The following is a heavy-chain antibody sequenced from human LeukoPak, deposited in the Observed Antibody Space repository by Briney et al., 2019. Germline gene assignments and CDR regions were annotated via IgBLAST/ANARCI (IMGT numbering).Heavy chain of an antibody. CDR2: ISGSGGST. V-gene: IGHV3-23*01. D-gene: IGHD1-20*01. J-gene: IGHJ3*02. CDR3: AKDLNFRPRRNDAFDI. Sequence: PGGSLSLSCAASGFTFSSYAMSWVRQAPGKGLEWGSAISGSGGSTYYADSVKGGFTISRDNSKNTLYLQMNSLRAEDTAVSYCAKDLNFRPRRNDAFDIWGQGTMVTVSS. CDR1: GFTFSSYA.